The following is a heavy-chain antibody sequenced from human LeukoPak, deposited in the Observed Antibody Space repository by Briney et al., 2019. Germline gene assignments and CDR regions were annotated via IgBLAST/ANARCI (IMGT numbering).Heavy chain of an antibody. D-gene: IGHD2-8*01. CDR2: INPNSGGT. V-gene: IGHV1-2*02. J-gene: IGHJ4*02. CDR1: GYTFTGYY. Sequence: EASVKVSCKASGYTFTGYYMHWVRQAPGQGLEWMGWINPNSGGTNYAQKFQDRVTMTRDTSISTAYMELSRLRSDDTAVYYCARVYCTNGVCYAPFEYWGQGTLVTVSS. CDR3: ARVYCTNGVCYAPFEY.